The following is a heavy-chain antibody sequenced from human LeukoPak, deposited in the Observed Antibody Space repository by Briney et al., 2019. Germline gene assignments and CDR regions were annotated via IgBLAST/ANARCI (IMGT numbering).Heavy chain of an antibody. V-gene: IGHV3-74*01. CDR2: INSDGLST. CDR1: GFTFSSYW. Sequence: GGSLRLSCAASGFTFSSYWMHWVRQAPGKGLVWVSHINSDGLSTTYADSVKGRFTISRDNAKNTLYLQMNSLRAEDTAVYYCAKEDRCSGGSCLDYWGQGTLVTVSS. CDR3: AKEDRCSGGSCLDY. J-gene: IGHJ4*02. D-gene: IGHD2-15*01.